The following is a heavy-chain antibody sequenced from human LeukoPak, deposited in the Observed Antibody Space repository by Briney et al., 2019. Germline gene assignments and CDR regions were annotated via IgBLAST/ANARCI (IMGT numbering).Heavy chain of an antibody. D-gene: IGHD3-10*01. CDR2: INHSGST. J-gene: IGHJ6*04. Sequence: SETLSLTCAVYGGSFSNYYWSWIRQPPGKGLEWIGEINHSGSTNYNPSLKSRVTISVDTSENQFSLKLSSVTAADTAVYYCAREAFTMVRGVIIESYYNYYGMDVWGKGTTVTVSS. V-gene: IGHV4-34*01. CDR3: AREAFTMVRGVIIESYYNYYGMDV. CDR1: GGSFSNYY.